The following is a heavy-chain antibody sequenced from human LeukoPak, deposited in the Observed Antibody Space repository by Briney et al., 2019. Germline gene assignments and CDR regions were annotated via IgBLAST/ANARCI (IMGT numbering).Heavy chain of an antibody. CDR2: IYYSGST. Sequence: SETLSLTCTVSGGSISNYFWSWIRQPPGKGLEWIGYIYYSGSTNYNPSLKSRVTISVDTSKNQFSLKLSSVTAADTAVYYCARGSSWSKWGQGTLVTVSS. J-gene: IGHJ4*02. CDR1: GGSISNYF. D-gene: IGHD6-13*01. CDR3: ARGSSWSK. V-gene: IGHV4-59*08.